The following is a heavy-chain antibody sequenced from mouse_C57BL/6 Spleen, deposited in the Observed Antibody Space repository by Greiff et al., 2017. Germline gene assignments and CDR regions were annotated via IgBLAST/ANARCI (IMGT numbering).Heavy chain of an antibody. CDR2: IDPANGNT. V-gene: IGHV14-3*01. D-gene: IGHD1-1*01. CDR1: GFNIKNTY. CDR3: AKPLYYGSTWFAY. J-gene: IGHJ3*01. Sequence: EVQGVESVAELVRPGASVKLSCTASGFNIKNTYMHWVKQRPEQGLEWIGRIDPANGNTKYAPKFQGKATITADTSSNTAYLQLSSLTSEDTAIYYCAKPLYYGSTWFAYWGQGTLVTVSA.